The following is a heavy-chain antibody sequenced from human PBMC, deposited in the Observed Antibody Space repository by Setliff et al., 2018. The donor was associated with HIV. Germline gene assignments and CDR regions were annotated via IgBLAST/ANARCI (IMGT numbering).Heavy chain of an antibody. CDR1: GYPFTGYY. CDR2: INPNSGGT. J-gene: IGHJ5*02. D-gene: IGHD3-10*01. V-gene: IGHV1-2*06. Sequence: ASVKVSCKASGYPFTGYYMHWVRQAPGQGLEWMGRINPNSGGTNYPQKVQGRVTITRDTSISTAYMELSRMRSDDTAVYYCARGYGSGSYYNWFDPWGQGTLVTVSS. CDR3: ARGYGSGSYYNWFDP.